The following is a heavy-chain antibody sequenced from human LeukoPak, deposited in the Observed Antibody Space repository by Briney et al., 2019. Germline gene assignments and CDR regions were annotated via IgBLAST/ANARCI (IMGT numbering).Heavy chain of an antibody. V-gene: IGHV4-59*06. J-gene: IGHJ4*02. Sequence: SETLSLTCTVSGGSISSYYWSWIRQHPGKGLEWIGYIYYSGSTYYNPSLKSRVTISVDTSKNQFSLKLSSVTAADTAVYYCARCGYSYGGEFDYWGQGTLVTVSS. CDR3: ARCGYSYGGEFDY. D-gene: IGHD5-18*01. CDR2: IYYSGST. CDR1: GGSISSYY.